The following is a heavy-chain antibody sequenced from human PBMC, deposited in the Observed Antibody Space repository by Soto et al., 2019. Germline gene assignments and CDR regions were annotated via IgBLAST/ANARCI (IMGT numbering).Heavy chain of an antibody. CDR3: AVARYSSGWYQKNYYYYGMDV. J-gene: IGHJ6*02. Sequence: ASVKVSCKASGYTFTSYYMHWVRQAPGQGLEWMGIINPSGGSTSYAQKFQGRVTMTRDTSTSTVYMELSSLRSEDTAVYYCAVARYSSGWYQKNYYYYGMDVWGQGTTVTSP. CDR1: GYTFTSYY. D-gene: IGHD6-19*01. CDR2: INPSGGST. V-gene: IGHV1-46*01.